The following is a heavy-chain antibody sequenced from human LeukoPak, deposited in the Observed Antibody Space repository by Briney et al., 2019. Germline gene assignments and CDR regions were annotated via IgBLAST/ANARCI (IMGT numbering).Heavy chain of an antibody. J-gene: IGHJ5*02. CDR3: ARAIPATWSLNWFDP. V-gene: IGHV4-38-2*02. CDR1: GYSISSGYY. Sequence: SETLSLTCTVSGYSISSGYYWGWIRQPPGQGLEWIGSIYHSGSTYYNPSLKSRVTISVDTSKNQFSLKLSSVTAADTAVYYCARAIPATWSLNWFDPWGQGTLVTVSS. CDR2: IYHSGST. D-gene: IGHD6-25*01.